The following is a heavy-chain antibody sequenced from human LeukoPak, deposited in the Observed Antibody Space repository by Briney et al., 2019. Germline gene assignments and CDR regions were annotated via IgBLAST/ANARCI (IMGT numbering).Heavy chain of an antibody. V-gene: IGHV3-74*01. J-gene: IGHJ4*02. D-gene: IGHD5-12*01. CDR2: INTDGSST. CDR1: GFTFSSYW. Sequence: GGSLRLSCAASGFTFSSYWMHWVRQAPGKGLVWVSRINTDGSSTSYADSVKGRFTISRDNAKNTLYLQMNSLRAEDTAVYYCVNYGGYDKDWGQGTLVTVSS. CDR3: VNYGGYDKD.